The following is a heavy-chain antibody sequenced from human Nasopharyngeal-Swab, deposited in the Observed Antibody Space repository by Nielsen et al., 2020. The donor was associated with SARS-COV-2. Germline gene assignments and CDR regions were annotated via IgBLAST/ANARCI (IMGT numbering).Heavy chain of an antibody. V-gene: IGHV1-8*01. Sequence: ASVKVSCKDSGYTFTSYDINWVRQATGQGLEWMGWMNPNSGNTGYAQKFQGRVTMTRNTSISTAYMELSSLRSEDTAVYYCAREADYYGSGSYFNWFDPWGQGTLVTVSS. D-gene: IGHD3-10*01. CDR2: MNPNSGNT. CDR3: AREADYYGSGSYFNWFDP. J-gene: IGHJ5*02. CDR1: GYTFTSYD.